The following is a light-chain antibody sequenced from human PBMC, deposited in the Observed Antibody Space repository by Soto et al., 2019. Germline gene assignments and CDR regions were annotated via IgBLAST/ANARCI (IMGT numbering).Light chain of an antibody. J-gene: IGLJ2*01. CDR2: LNSDGSH. CDR3: QTWGTGKEVV. V-gene: IGLV4-69*01. Sequence: QTVVTQSPSASASLGASVKLTCTLSSGHSSYAIAWHQQQPEKGPRYLMKLNSDGSHSKGDGIPDRFSGSSSGAERYLIISSLQSEDEADYYCQTWGTGKEVVFGGGTKVTVL. CDR1: SGHSSYA.